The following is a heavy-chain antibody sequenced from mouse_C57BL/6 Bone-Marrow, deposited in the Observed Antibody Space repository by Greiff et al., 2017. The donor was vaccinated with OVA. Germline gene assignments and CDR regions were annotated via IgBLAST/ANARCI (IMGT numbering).Heavy chain of an antibody. J-gene: IGHJ1*03. CDR2: IDPSDSYT. CDR1: GYTFTSYW. Sequence: VQLQQPGAELVRPGTSVKLSCKASGYTFTSYWMHWVKQRPGQGLEWIGVIDPSDSYTNYNQKFKGKATLTVDTSSSTAYMQLSSLTSEDSAVYYCARSPWYFDVWGTGTTVTVSS. CDR3: ARSPWYFDV. V-gene: IGHV1-59*01.